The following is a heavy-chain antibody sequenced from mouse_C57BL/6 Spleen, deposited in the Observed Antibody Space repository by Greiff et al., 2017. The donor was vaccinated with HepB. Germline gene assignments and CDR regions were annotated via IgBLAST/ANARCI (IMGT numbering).Heavy chain of an antibody. CDR1: GFTFSDYG. J-gene: IGHJ3*01. Sequence: EVKLVESGGGLVKPGGSLKLSCAASGFTFSDYGMHWVRQAPEKGLEWVAYISSGSSNIYYADTVKGRFTISRDNAKNTLFLQMTSLRSEDTAMYYCARDIYYGFAYWGQGTLVTVSA. V-gene: IGHV5-17*01. CDR3: ARDIYYGFAY. D-gene: IGHD2-1*01. CDR2: ISSGSSNI.